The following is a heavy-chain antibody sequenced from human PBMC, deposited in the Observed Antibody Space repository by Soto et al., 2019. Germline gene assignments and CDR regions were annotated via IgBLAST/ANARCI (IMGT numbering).Heavy chain of an antibody. CDR1: GYTFTSYY. CDR3: ARAITCFRSSCYMGELDP. J-gene: IGHJ5*02. Sequence: ASVKVSCKASGYTFTSYYMHWVRQAPGQGLEWLGIINPNDGSTSYIQKIQGRVTMTRDTSTSTVYMELGSLRSDDTAVYYCARAITCFRSSCYMGELDPWGQGTLVTVSS. V-gene: IGHV1-46*01. CDR2: INPNDGST. D-gene: IGHD2-2*02.